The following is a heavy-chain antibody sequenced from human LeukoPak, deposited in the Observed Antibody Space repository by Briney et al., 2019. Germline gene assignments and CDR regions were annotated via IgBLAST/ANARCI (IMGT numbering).Heavy chain of an antibody. J-gene: IGHJ3*01. CDR1: GFIFKNYA. Sequence: GGSLRLSCAASGFIFKNYAMAWVRQPPGKGLEWVSVSSGSGTHTYYAASVKGRFTISRDNSNSTLYLQMNSLRAEDTAVYYCAKRAAYSRSSLVLPFDAFDLWGQGTMVTVSS. V-gene: IGHV3-23*01. D-gene: IGHD6-6*01. CDR3: AKRAAYSRSSLVLPFDAFDL. CDR2: SSGSGTHT.